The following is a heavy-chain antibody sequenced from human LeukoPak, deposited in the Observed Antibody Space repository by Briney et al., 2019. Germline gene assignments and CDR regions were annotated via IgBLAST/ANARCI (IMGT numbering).Heavy chain of an antibody. CDR3: ARDLGYCSSTSCYALFYFDY. CDR1: GYTFTGYY. V-gene: IGHV1-2*02. Sequence: ASVKVSCKASGYTFTGYYMHWVRQAPGQGLEWMGWVNPNSGGTKYAQKFQGRVTMTRDTSISTAYMELSRLRSDDTAVYYCARDLGYCSSTSCYALFYFDYWGRGTLVTVSS. J-gene: IGHJ4*02. CDR2: VNPNSGGT. D-gene: IGHD2-2*01.